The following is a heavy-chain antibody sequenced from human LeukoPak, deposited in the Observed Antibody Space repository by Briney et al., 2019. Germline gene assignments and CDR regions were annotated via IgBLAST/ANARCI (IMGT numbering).Heavy chain of an antibody. J-gene: IGHJ4*02. CDR3: ARREGPTARTRRDYFDY. Sequence: GASLKISCQGSGYNFANYWIAWARQMPGKGLECMGIIYPGDSNTRYSPSFQGQVTFSADKSISTVYLQWRSLKASDTAMYYCARREGPTARTRRDYFDYWGQGSPVTVSS. CDR1: GYNFANYW. CDR2: IYPGDSNT. V-gene: IGHV5-51*01. D-gene: IGHD1-26*01.